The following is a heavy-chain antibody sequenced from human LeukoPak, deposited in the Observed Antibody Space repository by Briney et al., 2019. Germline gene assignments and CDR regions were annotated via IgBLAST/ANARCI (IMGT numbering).Heavy chain of an antibody. D-gene: IGHD6-13*01. CDR3: ARRYSSSWYNWFDP. J-gene: IGHJ5*02. V-gene: IGHV1-2*02. CDR2: VNPNSGAT. CDR1: GYIFTGYY. Sequence: ASVKVSCKASGYIFTGYYMHWVRQAPGQGLEWMGWVNPNSGATNYAQKFQGRVTMTRDTSISTAYMELSRLRSDDTAVYYCARRYSSSWYNWFDPWGQGTLVTVSS.